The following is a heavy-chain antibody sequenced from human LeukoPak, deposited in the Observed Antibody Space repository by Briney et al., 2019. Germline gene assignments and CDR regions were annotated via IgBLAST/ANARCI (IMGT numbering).Heavy chain of an antibody. CDR2: ISGSGGST. V-gene: IGHV3-23*01. CDR3: AKDYSSSFPRNTAFDY. D-gene: IGHD6-6*01. CDR1: GFTFSSYA. Sequence: PGGSLRLSCAASGFTFSSYAMSWVRQAPGKGLEWVSAISGSGGSTYYADSVKGRFTISRDNSKNTLYLQMNSLRAEDTAVYYCAKDYSSSFPRNTAFDYWGQGTLVTVSS. J-gene: IGHJ4*02.